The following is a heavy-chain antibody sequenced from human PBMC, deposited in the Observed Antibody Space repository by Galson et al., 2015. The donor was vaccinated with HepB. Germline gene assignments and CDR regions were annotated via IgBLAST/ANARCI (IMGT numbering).Heavy chain of an antibody. D-gene: IGHD2/OR15-2a*01. CDR2: ITSHGDST. Sequence: SLRLSCAASGFAFDSRALRWVRQAPGRGLEWLSGITSHGDSTFYADYVKDRFTVSKDNSNNMLYLQMNSLTAEDSGLYFWAKVYALFDSWGQGILVTVSS. CDR1: GFAFDSRA. V-gene: IGHV3-23*01. CDR3: AKVYALFDS. J-gene: IGHJ5*01.